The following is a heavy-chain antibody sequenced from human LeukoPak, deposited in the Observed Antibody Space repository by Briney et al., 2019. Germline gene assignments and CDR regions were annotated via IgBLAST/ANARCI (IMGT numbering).Heavy chain of an antibody. D-gene: IGHD3-22*01. V-gene: IGHV3-23*01. CDR2: ISGSGGSI. CDR1: GFTFSSYA. Sequence: GGSLRLSCAASGFTFSSYAMSWVRQAPGKGLEWVSAISGSGGSIYYADSVKGRFTISRDNSKNTLYLQMNSLRAEDTAVYYCAKGAYYDSSGYYCDYWGQGTLVTVSS. J-gene: IGHJ4*02. CDR3: AKGAYYDSSGYYCDY.